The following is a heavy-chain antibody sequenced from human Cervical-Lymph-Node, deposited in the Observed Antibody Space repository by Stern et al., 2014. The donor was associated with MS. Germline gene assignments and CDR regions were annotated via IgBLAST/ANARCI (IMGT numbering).Heavy chain of an antibody. V-gene: IGHV1-46*01. D-gene: IGHD3-9*01. J-gene: IGHJ4*02. CDR2: ITPSGDSP. CDR3: ARLRGYNVLTGYLDY. CDR1: GYTFTNYY. Sequence: VQLVQSGAEVKKPGASGKISCKASGYTFTNYYMHWVRQAPGQGLEWMGIITPSGDSPSYAQKFEGRVTMTRDTSTSTVNMELSSLTSGDTAVYYCARLRGYNVLTGYLDYWGQGTLVTVSS.